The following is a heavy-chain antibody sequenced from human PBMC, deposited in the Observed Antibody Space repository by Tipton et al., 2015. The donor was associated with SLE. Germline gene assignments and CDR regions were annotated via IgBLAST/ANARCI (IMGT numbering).Heavy chain of an antibody. D-gene: IGHD3-9*01. CDR3: ARGSVYHDIPYMDV. CDR2: IRGDGSAT. V-gene: IGHV3-23*01. J-gene: IGHJ6*03. Sequence: GSLRLSCAASGFTFSSYAMSWVRQAPGKGLEWVSAIRGDGSATFYADSVKGRFTISRDNSRDTLYLQMNSLRAEDTAVYYCARGSVYHDIPYMDVWGKGTTVTVSS. CDR1: GFTFSSYA.